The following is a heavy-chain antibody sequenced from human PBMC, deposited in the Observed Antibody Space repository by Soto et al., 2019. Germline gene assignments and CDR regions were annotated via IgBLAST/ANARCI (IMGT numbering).Heavy chain of an antibody. D-gene: IGHD3-10*01. J-gene: IGHJ4*02. Sequence: AVEPQRVSWKGAGYRFISYCISWVSKMHGKGLEWMGRIDPSDSYTNYSPSSQGHVTISADKSISTAYLQWSSLKASDTAMYYCARFALVREVAYRGQGTRVTVSP. CDR3: ARFALVREVAY. V-gene: IGHV5-10-1*01. CDR2: IDPSDSYT. CDR1: GYRFISYC.